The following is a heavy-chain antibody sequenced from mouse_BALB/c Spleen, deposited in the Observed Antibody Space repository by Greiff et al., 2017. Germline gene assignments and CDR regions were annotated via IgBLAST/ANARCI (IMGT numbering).Heavy chain of an antibody. D-gene: IGHD1-1*01. V-gene: IGHV1-87*01. CDR2: IYPGDGDT. Sequence: VQLQQSGAELARPGASVKLSCKASGYTFTSYWMQWVKQRPGQGLEWIGAIYPGDGDTRYTQKFKGKATLTADKSSSTAYMQLSSLASEDSAVYYCARRGDYGYFDYWGQGTTLTVSS. J-gene: IGHJ2*01. CDR3: ARRGDYGYFDY. CDR1: GYTFTSYW.